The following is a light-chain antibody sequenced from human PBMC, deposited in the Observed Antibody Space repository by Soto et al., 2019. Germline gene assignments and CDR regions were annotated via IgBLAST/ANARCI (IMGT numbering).Light chain of an antibody. J-gene: IGKJ2*01. Sequence: DIVMTQSPDSLPVSLGERATINCESSQSVLYSSNNKNYLAWYQQKPGQPPKLLIYWASTRESGVPDRFSGRGSGTDFTLTINSLQAEDVAVYYCQQYYSTPPTFGQGTKLDIK. CDR1: QSVLYSSNNKNY. CDR3: QQYYSTPPT. V-gene: IGKV4-1*01. CDR2: WAS.